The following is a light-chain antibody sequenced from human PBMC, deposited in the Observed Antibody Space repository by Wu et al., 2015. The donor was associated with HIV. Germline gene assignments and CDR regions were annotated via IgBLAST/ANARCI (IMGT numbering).Light chain of an antibody. CDR2: GAS. Sequence: EIVMTQSPATLSVSPGERATLSCRASQSVSSNLAWYQQKPGQAPRLLLYGASTRATGIPARFSGSGSGTEFTLTISSMQSEDFASYYCQQYYSYPRTFGQGTKVEIK. J-gene: IGKJ1*01. CDR1: QSVSSN. CDR3: QQYYSYPRT. V-gene: IGKV3-15*01.